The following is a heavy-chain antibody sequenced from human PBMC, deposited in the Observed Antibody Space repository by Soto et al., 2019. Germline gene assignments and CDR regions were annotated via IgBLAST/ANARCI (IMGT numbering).Heavy chain of an antibody. D-gene: IGHD3-22*01. V-gene: IGHV3-20*04. CDR3: AKDQNYDSSGPVDY. CDR2: INWNGGSI. J-gene: IGHJ4*02. CDR1: GITFKDYG. Sequence: GGSLRLSCAVSGITFKDYGMSWVRQAPGKGLQWVAGINWNGGSIGYADSVKGRFTISRDNAKKSLYLQMNSLRAEDTALYYCAKDQNYDSSGPVDYWGQGTLVTVSS.